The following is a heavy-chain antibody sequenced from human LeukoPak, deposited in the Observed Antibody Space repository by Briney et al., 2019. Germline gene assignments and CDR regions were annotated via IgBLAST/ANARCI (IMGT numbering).Heavy chain of an antibody. CDR1: GFTFSSYG. J-gene: IGHJ4*02. D-gene: IGHD1-26*01. CDR3: ARVPGGSEYYFDY. Sequence: AGGSLRLSCAASGFTFSSYGMHWVRQAPGKGLEWVAFIRYDGSNKYYADSVKGRFTISRDNSKNTLYLQMNSLRAEDTAVYYCARVPGGSEYYFDYWGQGTLVTVSS. V-gene: IGHV3-30*02. CDR2: IRYDGSNK.